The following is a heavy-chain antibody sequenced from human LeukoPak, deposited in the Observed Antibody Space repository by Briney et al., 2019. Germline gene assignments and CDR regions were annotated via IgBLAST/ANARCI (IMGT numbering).Heavy chain of an antibody. CDR2: IYYSGST. CDR3: ARDSKYYDFWSGCFDYYYYGMDV. D-gene: IGHD3-3*01. Sequence: SETLSLTCTVSGGSVSSGSYYWSWIRQPPGKGLEWIGYIYYSGSTNYNPSLKSRVTISVDTSKNQSSLKLSSVTAADTAVYYCARDSKYYDFWSGCFDYYYYGMDVWGQGTTVTVSS. J-gene: IGHJ6*02. CDR1: GGSVSSGSYY. V-gene: IGHV4-61*01.